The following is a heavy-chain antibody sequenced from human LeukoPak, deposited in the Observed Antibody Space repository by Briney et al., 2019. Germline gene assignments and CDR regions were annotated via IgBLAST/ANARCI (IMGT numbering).Heavy chain of an antibody. D-gene: IGHD1/OR15-1a*01. V-gene: IGHV1-18*01. CDR2: ISAYNGNT. CDR3: ARTAPGTSLGGYYYYMDV. Sequence: ASVKVSCKASGYTFISGAISWVRQAPGQGLEWMGWISAYNGNTNYAQKLQGRVTMTTDTSTSTAHMELRSLTSDDTAVYYCARTAPGTSLGGYYYYMDVWGKGTTVTVSS. J-gene: IGHJ6*03. CDR1: GYTFISGA.